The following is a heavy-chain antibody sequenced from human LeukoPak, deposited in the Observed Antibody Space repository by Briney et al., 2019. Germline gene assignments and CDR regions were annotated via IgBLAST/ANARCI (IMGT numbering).Heavy chain of an antibody. CDR3: ARAEDYGSGSYYHDY. CDR2: IYYSGST. D-gene: IGHD3-10*01. V-gene: IGHV4-39*07. Sequence: PSETLSLTCTVSGGSISSSSYYWGWIRQPPGKGLEWIGSIYYSGSTYYNPSLKSRVTISVDTSKNQFSLKLSSVTAADTAVYYCARAEDYGSGSYYHDYWGQGTLVTVSS. CDR1: GGSISSSSYY. J-gene: IGHJ4*02.